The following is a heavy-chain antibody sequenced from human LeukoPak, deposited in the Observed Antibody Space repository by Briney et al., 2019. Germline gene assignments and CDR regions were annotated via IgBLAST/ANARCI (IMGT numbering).Heavy chain of an antibody. CDR3: AREGTYYDSSGYSEDAFDI. CDR1: GGSISSGGYY. Sequence: SQTLSLTCTVSGGSISSGGYYWSWIRQHPGKGLEWIAYIYYSGSTYYNPSLKSRVTISVDTSKNQFSLKLSSVTAADTAVYYCAREGTYYDSSGYSEDAFDIWGQGTMVTVSS. V-gene: IGHV4-31*03. J-gene: IGHJ3*02. CDR2: IYYSGST. D-gene: IGHD3-22*01.